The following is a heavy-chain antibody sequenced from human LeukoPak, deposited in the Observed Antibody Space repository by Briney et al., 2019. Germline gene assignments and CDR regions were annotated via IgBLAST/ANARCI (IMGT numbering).Heavy chain of an antibody. J-gene: IGHJ4*02. CDR2: IIPIFGTA. D-gene: IGHD6-13*01. CDR3: AITEREQQLIEYYFDY. CDR1: VGTFSDYA. V-gene: IGHV1-69*05. Sequence: SVKVSCKASVGTFSDYAISWVRQAPGQGREWMGGIIPIFGTANYAQKFQGRVTITTDESTNTAYMELSSLRSEDTALYYCAITEREQQLIEYYFDYWGQGTLVTVSS.